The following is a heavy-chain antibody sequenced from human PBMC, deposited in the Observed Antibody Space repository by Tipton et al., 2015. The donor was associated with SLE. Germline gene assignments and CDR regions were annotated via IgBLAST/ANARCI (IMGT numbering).Heavy chain of an antibody. J-gene: IGHJ4*02. D-gene: IGHD3-22*01. CDR1: GFIFSSYA. V-gene: IGHV3-23*01. Sequence: GSLRLSCAATGFIFSSYAMNWVRQALGKGLEWVAGLSGNGGSTYSADSVKGRFTIPRDNSKNTLYLQLDSLRAEDRGIYYCARGNYYDATAYYRDLDYWGQGTMVAVSS. CDR2: LSGNGGST. CDR3: ARGNYYDATAYYRDLDY.